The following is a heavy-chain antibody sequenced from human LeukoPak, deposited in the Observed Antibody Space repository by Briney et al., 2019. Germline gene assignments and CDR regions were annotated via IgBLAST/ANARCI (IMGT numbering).Heavy chain of an antibody. CDR1: GFTFSTYD. CDR3: ARVPGYSGYFYGMDV. J-gene: IGHJ6*02. V-gene: IGHV3-48*04. CDR2: ISSRNTTT. Sequence: GGSLRLSCAASGFTFSTYDMYWVRQAPGKGLEWVSYISSRNTTTHYADSVRGRFTIPRDNAKNSLYLQMNSLRAEDTAVYYCARVPGYSGYFYGMDVWGQGTTVTVSS. D-gene: IGHD5-12*01.